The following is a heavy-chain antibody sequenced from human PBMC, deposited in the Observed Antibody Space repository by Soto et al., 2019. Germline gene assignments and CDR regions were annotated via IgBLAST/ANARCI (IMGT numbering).Heavy chain of an antibody. CDR1: GFSLSTSGMC. V-gene: IGHV2-70*11. Sequence: TLSLTCTVSGFSLSTSGMCVSWIRQPPGKALEWLARIDWDDDKYYSTSLKTRLTISKDTSKNQVVLTMTNMDPVDTATYYCARTLSATDAFDIWGQGTMVTVSS. CDR3: ARTLSATDAFDI. D-gene: IGHD6-25*01. CDR2: IDWDDDK. J-gene: IGHJ3*02.